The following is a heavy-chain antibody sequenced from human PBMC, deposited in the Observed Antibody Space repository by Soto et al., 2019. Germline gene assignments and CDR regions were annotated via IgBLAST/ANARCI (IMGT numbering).Heavy chain of an antibody. CDR3: ARVGFGSGSYTPHYYCYYGMDV. J-gene: IGHJ6*02. CDR2: IYYSGST. V-gene: IGHV4-59*01. CDR1: GGSISSYY. D-gene: IGHD3-10*01. Sequence: PSETLSLTCTVSGGSISSYYWSWIRQPPGKGLEWIGYIYYSGSTNYNPSLKSRVTISVDTSKNQFSLKLSSVTAADTAVYYCARVGFGSGSYTPHYYCYYGMDVWGQGTTVTVSS.